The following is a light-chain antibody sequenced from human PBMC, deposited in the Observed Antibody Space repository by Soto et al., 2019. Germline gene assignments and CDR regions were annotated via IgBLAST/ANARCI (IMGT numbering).Light chain of an antibody. CDR2: GAS. V-gene: IGKV3-20*01. J-gene: IGKJ1*01. CDR1: QSVTSNY. Sequence: EIVMTQSPATLSLSPGERATLSCRASQSVTSNYLAWYQQKPGQAPRLLIYGASSRATGIPDRFSGSGSGTDFTLTISRLEPEDFAVYYCQQYGSPPWTFGQGTKVDIK. CDR3: QQYGSPPWT.